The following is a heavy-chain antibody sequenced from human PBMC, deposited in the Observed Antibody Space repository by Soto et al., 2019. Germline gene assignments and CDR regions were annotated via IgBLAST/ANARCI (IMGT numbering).Heavy chain of an antibody. CDR1: GYSFTDYH. Sequence: ASVKVSCKASGYSFTDYHIHWVRQAPGQGLEWLGRINPKSGGTSTAQKFQGWVTMTTDTSLSTASMELTRLTSDDTAIYYCARGDSTDCSNGVCSFFYNHDMDVWGQGTTVTVS. V-gene: IGHV1-2*04. J-gene: IGHJ6*02. CDR3: ARGDSTDCSNGVCSFFYNHDMDV. CDR2: INPKSGGT. D-gene: IGHD2-8*01.